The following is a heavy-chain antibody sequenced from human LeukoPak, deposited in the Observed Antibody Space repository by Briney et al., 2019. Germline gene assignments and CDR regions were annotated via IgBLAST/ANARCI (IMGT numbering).Heavy chain of an antibody. V-gene: IGHV3-30*02. CDR1: GFTFSSYG. J-gene: IGHJ4*02. D-gene: IGHD4-11*01. Sequence: GGSLRLSCAASGFTFSSYGMHWVRQAPGKGLEWVAFIRYDGSNKYYADSVKGRFTISRDNSKNTLYLQMNSLRAEDTAVYYCARGRAYYSNYEGYDWGQGTLVTVSS. CDR3: ARGRAYYSNYEGYD. CDR2: IRYDGSNK.